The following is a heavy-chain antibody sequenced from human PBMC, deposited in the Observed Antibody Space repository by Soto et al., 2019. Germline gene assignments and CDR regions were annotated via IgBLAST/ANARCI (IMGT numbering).Heavy chain of an antibody. D-gene: IGHD3-3*01. Sequence: QVQLQQWGAGLLKPSETLSLTCAVYGGSFSGYYWSWIRPPPGKGLGWRGEINHSGSTNYNPSLKSRVTISVDTSKNQFSLKMSSVTAADTAVYYCARGRSRWSGYYTAAWFDPWGQGTLVTVSS. V-gene: IGHV4-34*01. CDR3: ARGRSRWSGYYTAAWFDP. J-gene: IGHJ5*02. CDR2: INHSGST. CDR1: GGSFSGYY.